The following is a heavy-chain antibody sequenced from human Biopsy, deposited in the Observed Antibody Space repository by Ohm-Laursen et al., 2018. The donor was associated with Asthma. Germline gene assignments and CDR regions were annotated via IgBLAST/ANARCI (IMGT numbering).Heavy chain of an antibody. CDR1: GYTLNSAG. Sequence: ASVTVSCTTSGYTLNSAGITWVRQAPGQGLEWLGWNRVYNGNTKVAQKLQDRVTMITDTSTSTAYMELRSLRSDDTAVYFCARAVDYSHYYGIDVWGQGTTVTVS. J-gene: IGHJ6*02. V-gene: IGHV1-18*01. CDR2: NRVYNGNT. D-gene: IGHD3-10*01. CDR3: ARAVDYSHYYGIDV.